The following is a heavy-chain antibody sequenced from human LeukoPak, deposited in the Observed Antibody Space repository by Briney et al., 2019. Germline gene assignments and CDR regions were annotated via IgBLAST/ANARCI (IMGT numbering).Heavy chain of an antibody. CDR2: IYTTGST. CDR1: GGSISSGSYY. CDR3: AREGGGFDY. Sequence: SQTLSLTCTVSGGSISSGSYYWSWIRQPAGKGLEWIGRIYTTGSTNYNPSLKSRLTISVDTSKNQFSLNLTSVTAADTAVYYCAREGGGFDYWGQGTLVTVSS. V-gene: IGHV4-61*02. J-gene: IGHJ4*02. D-gene: IGHD3-16*01.